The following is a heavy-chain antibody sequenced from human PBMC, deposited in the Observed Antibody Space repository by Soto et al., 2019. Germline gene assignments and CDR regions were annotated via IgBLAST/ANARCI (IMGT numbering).Heavy chain of an antibody. CDR3: AREWFGHFT. D-gene: IGHD3-10*01. J-gene: IGHJ4*02. V-gene: IGHV3-15*01. CDR2: VKTKAQGGTI. Sequence: GGSLRLACAGSGFMLSDVWMSWVRQVPGKGLQWVGHVKTKAQGGTIDYAAPVKGRFTISRDDSENTLYLQMNSLKTEDTGVYYCAREWFGHFTWGQGILVTVSS. CDR1: GFMLSDVW.